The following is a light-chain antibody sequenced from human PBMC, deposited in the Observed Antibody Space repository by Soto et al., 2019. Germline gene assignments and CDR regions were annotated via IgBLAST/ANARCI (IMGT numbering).Light chain of an antibody. J-gene: IGKJ1*01. Sequence: DIQMTQSPSSLSASVGDRVTIICRASQSVSTRLAWYQQKPGKAPKVLIYDASSWAGGVPSRFTGSGSGTEFTLTINSLQPDDFATYYCQQYSVYWTFGQGNKVDIK. CDR1: QSVSTR. CDR3: QQYSVYWT. CDR2: DAS. V-gene: IGKV1-5*02.